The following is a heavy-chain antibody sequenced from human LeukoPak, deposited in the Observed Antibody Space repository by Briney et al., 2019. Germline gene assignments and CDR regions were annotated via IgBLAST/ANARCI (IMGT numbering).Heavy chain of an antibody. CDR3: ASPLRGWYCSSTSCSPMDV. Sequence: SETLSLTCTVSGGSISSSSYYWGWIRQPPGKGLEWIGRIYYSGSTYYDPSLKSRVTISVDTSKNQFSLKLSSVTAADAAVYYCASPLRGWYCSSTSCSPMDVWGKGTTVTVSS. CDR1: GGSISSSSYY. J-gene: IGHJ6*04. V-gene: IGHV4-39*01. D-gene: IGHD2-2*01. CDR2: IYYSGST.